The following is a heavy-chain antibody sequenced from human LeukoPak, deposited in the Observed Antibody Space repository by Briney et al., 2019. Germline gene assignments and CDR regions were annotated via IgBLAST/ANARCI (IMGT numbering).Heavy chain of an antibody. Sequence: SETLSLTCAVYGGSFSGYYWSWIRQPPGKGLEWIGEINHSGSTNYNPSLKSRVTISVDTSKNQFSLKLSSVTAADTAVYYCARVSIAARPRNYYYYYYGMDVWGQGTTVTVSS. J-gene: IGHJ6*02. V-gene: IGHV4-34*01. CDR3: ARVSIAARPRNYYYYYYGMDV. D-gene: IGHD6-6*01. CDR1: GGSFSGYY. CDR2: INHSGST.